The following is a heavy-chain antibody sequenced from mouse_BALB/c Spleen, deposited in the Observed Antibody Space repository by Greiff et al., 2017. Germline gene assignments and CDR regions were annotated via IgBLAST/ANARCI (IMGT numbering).Heavy chain of an antibody. CDR2: ISDGGSYT. CDR1: GFTFSDYY. V-gene: IGHV5-4*02. CDR3: ARDGDGNYPAWFAY. Sequence: EVQLQESGGGLVKPGGSLKLSCAASGFTFSDYYMYWVRQTPEKRLEWVATISDGGSYTYYPDSVKGRFTISRDNAKNNLYLQMSSLKSEDTAMYYCARDGDGNYPAWFAYWGQGTLVTVSA. D-gene: IGHD2-1*01. J-gene: IGHJ3*01.